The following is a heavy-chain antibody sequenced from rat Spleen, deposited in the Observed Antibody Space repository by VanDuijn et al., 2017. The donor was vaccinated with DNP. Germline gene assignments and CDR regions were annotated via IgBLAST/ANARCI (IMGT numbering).Heavy chain of an antibody. CDR3: AIPTTRVPFAY. CDR2: ITYDGGGT. Sequence: EVQLVATGGGLVQPGRSLKLACVASGITFSSHWMFWTRQAPTKGLEWVAYITYDGGGTYYRDSVKGRFTISRDNAKSTLYLQMDSLRSEDTATYYCAIPTTRVPFAYWGQGTLVTVSS. V-gene: IGHV5-58*01. CDR1: GITFSSHW. J-gene: IGHJ3*01. D-gene: IGHD1-4*01.